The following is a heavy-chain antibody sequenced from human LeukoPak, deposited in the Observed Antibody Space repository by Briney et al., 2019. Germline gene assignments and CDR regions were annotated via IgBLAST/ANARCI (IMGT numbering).Heavy chain of an antibody. CDR2: ISSSGGST. D-gene: IGHD6-13*01. J-gene: IGHJ4*02. V-gene: IGHV3-23*01. Sequence: GGSLRLSCAASGFTFSYYAMSWVRQAPGKGLEWVSGISSSGGSTHYADSVKGRFTFSRDNSKNTLYLQMNSLRAEDTAVYYCANGAAARYFGFWGQGTLVTVSS. CDR1: GFTFSYYA. CDR3: ANGAAARYFGF.